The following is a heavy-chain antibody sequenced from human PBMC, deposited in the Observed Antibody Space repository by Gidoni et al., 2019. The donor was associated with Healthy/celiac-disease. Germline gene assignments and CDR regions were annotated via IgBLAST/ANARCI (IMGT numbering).Heavy chain of an antibody. CDR3: AKGADYGPLYYFDY. D-gene: IGHD4-17*01. V-gene: IGHV3-9*01. Sequence: EVQLVESGGGLVQPGRSLRLSCAASGFTFADYAMHWVRQAPGKGLEWVSGISWNSGSIGYADSVKGRFTISRDNAKNSLYLQMNSLRAEDTALYYCAKGADYGPLYYFDYWGQGTLVTVSS. J-gene: IGHJ4*02. CDR2: ISWNSGSI. CDR1: GFTFADYA.